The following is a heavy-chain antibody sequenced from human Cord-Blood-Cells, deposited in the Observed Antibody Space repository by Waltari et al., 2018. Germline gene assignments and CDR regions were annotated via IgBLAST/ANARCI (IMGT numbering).Heavy chain of an antibody. D-gene: IGHD2-2*01. J-gene: IGHJ6*02. Sequence: QVQLQQWGAGLLKPSETLSLTCAVCGGSFSGYYWSWIRQPPGTGLGWIGEINHSGSTNYNPSLKSRVTISVDTSKNQFSLKLSSVTAADTAVYYCARGSDIVVVPAAINYYYYGMDVWGQGTTVTVSS. V-gene: IGHV4-34*01. CDR1: GGSFSGYY. CDR2: INHSGST. CDR3: ARGSDIVVVPAAINYYYYGMDV.